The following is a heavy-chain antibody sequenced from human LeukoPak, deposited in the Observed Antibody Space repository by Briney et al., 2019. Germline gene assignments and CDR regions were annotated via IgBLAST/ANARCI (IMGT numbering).Heavy chain of an antibody. Sequence: SETLSLTCAVSGGSISSSNWWSWVRQPPGKGLEWIGEIYHSGSTNYNPSLKSRVTISVDKSKNQFSLKLSSVTAADTAVYYCARVVAVGATTSFDYWGQGTLVTVSS. V-gene: IGHV4-4*02. CDR2: IYHSGST. D-gene: IGHD1-26*01. CDR1: GGSISSSNW. CDR3: ARVVAVGATTSFDY. J-gene: IGHJ4*02.